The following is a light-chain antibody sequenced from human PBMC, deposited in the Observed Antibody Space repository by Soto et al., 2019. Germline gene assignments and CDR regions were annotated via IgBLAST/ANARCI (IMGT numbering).Light chain of an antibody. V-gene: IGKV1-27*01. CDR2: AAS. J-gene: IGKJ1*01. Sequence: DIQMTQSPSSLSASVGDRVTITCRASQGISTYLAWYQQRPGKVPNLLIYAASTLQSRVPFRFTGRGSGTDFTFTITSLQPEDVATDYWESYKSSPWTCGYGTKVEIK. CDR3: ESYKSSPWT. CDR1: QGISTY.